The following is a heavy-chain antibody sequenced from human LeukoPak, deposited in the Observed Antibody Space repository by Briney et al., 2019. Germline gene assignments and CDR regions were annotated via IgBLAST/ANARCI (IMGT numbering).Heavy chain of an antibody. V-gene: IGHV3-30*18. D-gene: IGHD3-10*01. CDR1: GFTFSTYG. J-gene: IGHJ3*02. CDR3: AKDSGELLYGDAFDI. CDR2: MSYDGSTK. Sequence: PGGSLRLSCAASGFTFSTYGMHWVRQAPGKGLEWVAVMSYDGSTKYYADSVKGRFTISRDNSKNMLYLQMNSLRAEDTAVYYCAKDSGELLYGDAFDIWGQGTRVAVSS.